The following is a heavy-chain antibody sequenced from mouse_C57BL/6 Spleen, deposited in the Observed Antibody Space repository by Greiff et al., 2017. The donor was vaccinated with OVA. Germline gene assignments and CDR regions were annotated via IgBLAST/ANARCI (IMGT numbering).Heavy chain of an antibody. CDR1: GYTFTDYY. CDR2: INPNNGGT. V-gene: IGHV1-26*01. J-gene: IGHJ3*01. CDR3: ATYSNYGFAY. D-gene: IGHD2-5*01. Sequence: EVQLQQSGPELVKPGASVKISCKASGYTFTDYYMNWVKQSHGKSLEWIGDINPNNGGTSYNQKFKGKATLTVDKSSSTAYMELRSLTSEDSAVYYCATYSNYGFAYWGQGTLVTVSA.